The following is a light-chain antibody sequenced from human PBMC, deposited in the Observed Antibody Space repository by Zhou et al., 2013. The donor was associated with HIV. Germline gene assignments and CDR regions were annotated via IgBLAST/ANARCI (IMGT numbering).Light chain of an antibody. J-gene: IGKJ1*01. Sequence: EIVLTQSPGTLSLSPGERATLSCRASQSVGSIYLAWYQQKPGQAPRLLISGASTRATGIPARFSGSGSGTEFTLTINSLQSEDFAVYYCHHYNDWPPWTFGPGTKVEI. V-gene: IGKV3-15*01. CDR3: HHYNDWPPWT. CDR1: QSVGSIY. CDR2: GAS.